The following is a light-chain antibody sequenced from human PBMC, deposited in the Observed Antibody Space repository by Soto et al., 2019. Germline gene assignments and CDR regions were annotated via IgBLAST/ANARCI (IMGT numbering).Light chain of an antibody. J-gene: IGKJ5*01. Sequence: TPYPTTLSVSPGERAALSRRASQSVSTNLAWYQQKPGQPPRLLIYFASTRAPGIPARFSGRGSGADFTLTISSIEPEDFAVDYCQQRSDSITFGQGTRLEIK. CDR2: FAS. CDR3: QQRSDSIT. V-gene: IGKV3-11*01. CDR1: QSVSTN.